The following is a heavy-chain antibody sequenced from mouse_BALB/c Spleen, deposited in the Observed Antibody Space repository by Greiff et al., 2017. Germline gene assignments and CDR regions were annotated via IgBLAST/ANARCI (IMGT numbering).Heavy chain of an antibody. J-gene: IGHJ3*01. CDR1: GFTFSSFG. CDR2: ISSGSSTI. V-gene: IGHV5-17*02. Sequence: EVQGVESGGGLVQPGGSRKLSCAASGFTFSSFGMHWVRQAPEKGLEWVAYISSGSSTIYYADTVKGRFTISRDNAKNNLYLQMSSLRSEDTALYYCARSDYDYDQFAYWGQGTLVTVSA. CDR3: ARSDYDYDQFAY. D-gene: IGHD2-4*01.